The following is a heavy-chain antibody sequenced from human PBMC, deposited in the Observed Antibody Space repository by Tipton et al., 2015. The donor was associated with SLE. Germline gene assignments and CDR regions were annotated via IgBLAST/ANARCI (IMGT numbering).Heavy chain of an antibody. J-gene: IGHJ4*02. CDR2: IYHSGST. D-gene: IGHD1-1*01. CDR1: GGSISSGGYS. Sequence: TLSLTCAVSGGSISSGGYSWSWIRQPPGKGLEWIGYIYHSGSTYYNPSLKSRVTISVDRSKNQLSLKLSSVTAADTAVYYCARGRDWNQGYFDYWGQGTLVTVSS. V-gene: IGHV4-30-2*01. CDR3: ARGRDWNQGYFDY.